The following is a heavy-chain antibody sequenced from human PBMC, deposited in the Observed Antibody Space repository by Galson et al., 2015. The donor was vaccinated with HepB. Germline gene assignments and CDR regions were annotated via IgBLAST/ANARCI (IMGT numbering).Heavy chain of an antibody. CDR2: INSDGSAT. CDR3: ARGVTPNWIDP. CDR1: GFTFSSFW. Sequence: SLRLSCAASGFTFSSFWMHWVRQAPGKGLVWVSRINSDGSATNYADSVKGRFTISRDNAKNTVYLQMNSLRAEDTAIYYCARGVTPNWIDPWGQGTLVTVSS. V-gene: IGHV3-74*01. D-gene: IGHD2-21*02. J-gene: IGHJ5*02.